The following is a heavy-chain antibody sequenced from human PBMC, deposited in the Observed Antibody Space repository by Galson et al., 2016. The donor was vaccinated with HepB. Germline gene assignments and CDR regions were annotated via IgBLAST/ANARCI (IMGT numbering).Heavy chain of an antibody. J-gene: IGHJ4*02. CDR3: ARIIRPFAEFDS. D-gene: IGHD3-16*01. CDR2: ISQDGGKK. Sequence: SLRLSCAASGFTFSSYAMHWVRQAPGKGLEWVAGISQDGGKKDYLESVKGRFTISRDNAKNSLYLQMDNLRAEDTAVYYCARIIRPFAEFDSWGQGTLVTVAS. V-gene: IGHV3-7*01. CDR1: GFTFSSYA.